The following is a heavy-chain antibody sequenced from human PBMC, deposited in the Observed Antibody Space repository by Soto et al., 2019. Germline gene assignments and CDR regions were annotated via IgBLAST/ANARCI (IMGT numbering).Heavy chain of an antibody. J-gene: IGHJ6*03. V-gene: IGHV1-3*01. Sequence: QVHLVQSGAEVKKPGASVKISCEASGYPFSDYAIHWVRQAPGQRLEWMGRINAGNGNTEYSQPFQGRLTITRDSSARTAFMELGSLTSDDSAVYFSARDRDRGDYYYYYMDVWGRGTTVIVSS. CDR1: GYPFSDYA. CDR3: ARDRDRGDYYYYYMDV. CDR2: INAGNGNT. D-gene: IGHD3-10*01.